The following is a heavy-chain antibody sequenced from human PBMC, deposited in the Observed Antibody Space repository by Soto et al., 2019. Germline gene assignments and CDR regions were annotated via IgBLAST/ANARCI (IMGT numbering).Heavy chain of an antibody. CDR2: IRPIFGTA. V-gene: IGHV1-69*12. CDR1: GGTFSSYA. Sequence: QVQLVQSGAEVKKPGSSVKVSCKASGGTFSSYAISWVRQAPGQGLEWMGGIRPIFGTANHAQKYQGRFTITADESTSTAYMALRSLRYEDTAVYYCANGDSFHTRYYSDYWGQGTLVTVSS. CDR3: ANGDSFHTRYYSDY. D-gene: IGHD4-17*01. J-gene: IGHJ4*02.